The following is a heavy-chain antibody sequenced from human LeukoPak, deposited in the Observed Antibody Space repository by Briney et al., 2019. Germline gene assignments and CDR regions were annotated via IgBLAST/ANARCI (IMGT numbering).Heavy chain of an antibody. CDR2: IYYSGIT. J-gene: IGHJ5*02. CDR1: GGSISSYY. D-gene: IGHD3-10*01. V-gene: IGHV4-59*01. CDR3: ARGFDYRSSWFDP. Sequence: SETLSLTCTVSGGSISSYYWSWIRQPPGKGLEWIGYIYYSGITNYSPSLKSRVTISVDTSKNQFSLKLTSMTAADTAVYFCARGFDYRSSWFDPWGQGTLVTVSS.